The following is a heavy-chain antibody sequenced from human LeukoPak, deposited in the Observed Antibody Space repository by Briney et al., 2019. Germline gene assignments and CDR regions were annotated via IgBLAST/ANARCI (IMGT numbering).Heavy chain of an antibody. V-gene: IGHV4-59*08. CDR3: ARHRSVTYDAFIS. J-gene: IGHJ3*02. CDR1: GGSISSYY. CDR2: IFYSGST. Sequence: PSETLSLTCTVSGGSISSYYWSWIRQPPGKGLEWIGYIFYSGSTNYNPSLKSRVTISVDTSKNQFSLQLSSVTAADTAVYYCARHRSVTYDAFISGAKGQWSPSLQ. D-gene: IGHD3-3*01.